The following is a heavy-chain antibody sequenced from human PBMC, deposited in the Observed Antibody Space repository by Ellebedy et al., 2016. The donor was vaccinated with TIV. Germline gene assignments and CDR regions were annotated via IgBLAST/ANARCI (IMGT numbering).Heavy chain of an antibody. CDR1: GDSINNYY. V-gene: IGHV4-59*01. J-gene: IGHJ6*02. Sequence: MPSETLSLTCSVSGDSINNYYWTWIRQPPGQGLEWIGDIHHSGNSHIHPSLRSRVTLSVDTSKNQFSLVMTSVTAADTATYYCARDLGRYGMDVWGQGTTVTVSS. CDR3: ARDLGRYGMDV. CDR2: IHHSGNS.